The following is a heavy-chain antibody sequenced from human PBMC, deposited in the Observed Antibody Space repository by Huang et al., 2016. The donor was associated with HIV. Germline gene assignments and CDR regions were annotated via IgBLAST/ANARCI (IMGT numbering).Heavy chain of an antibody. CDR1: GDSVDSSYSY. CDR2: IDSNGTT. J-gene: IGHJ3*01. V-gene: IGHV4-39*02. CDR3: SRGPSTPATEL. D-gene: IGHD1-1*01. Sequence: QVQLQESGQGLVKPSDTLSLTCIVSGDSVDSSYSYWGWVRQPPGKGLEWMGGIDSNGTTYYTKYLKSRITISVYTSKNHFSLNLKIVTAADTAVYYCSRGPSTPATELWGQGTMVTVSS.